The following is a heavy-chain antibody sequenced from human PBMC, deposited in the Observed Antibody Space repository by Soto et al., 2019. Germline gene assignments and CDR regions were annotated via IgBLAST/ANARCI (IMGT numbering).Heavy chain of an antibody. J-gene: IGHJ4*02. CDR1: GFTFSSYG. CDR2: ISYDGSNK. D-gene: IGHD3-22*01. CDR3: ARNYYDSGGGFDY. V-gene: IGHV3-30*03. Sequence: SGGSLRLSCAASGFTFSSYGMHWVRQAPGKGLEWVAVISYDGSNKYYADSVKGRFTISRDNSKNTLYLQMNSLRAEDTAVYYCARNYYDSGGGFDYWGQGTLVTVSS.